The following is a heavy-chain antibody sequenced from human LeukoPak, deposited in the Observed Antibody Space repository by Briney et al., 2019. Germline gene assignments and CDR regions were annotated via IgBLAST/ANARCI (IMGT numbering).Heavy chain of an antibody. CDR2: IYPGDSDT. CDR1: GYSFTSYW. CDR3: ARQVACSGGSCYHSYADY. Sequence: GESLKISCQGSGYSFTSYWIGWVRQLPGKGLEWMGIIYPGDSDTRYCPSFQGQVTISADKSTSTAYLQWSSLRASDTAMYYCARQVACSGGSCYHSYADYWGQGTLATVSS. J-gene: IGHJ4*02. V-gene: IGHV5-51*01. D-gene: IGHD2-15*01.